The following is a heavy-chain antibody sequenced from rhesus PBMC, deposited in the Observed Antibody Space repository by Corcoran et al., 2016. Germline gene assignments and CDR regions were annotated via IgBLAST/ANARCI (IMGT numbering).Heavy chain of an antibody. CDR1: GFTFSNYY. V-gene: IGHV3-13*01. Sequence: ELQLVASGGGLVQPGGSLRLSCAASGFTFSNYYMHWVRQAHVTGLEWVGLIRKKANSYTTECAAAVKGRFTISRDDSKNTLYLQMSSLKTEDTAVYYCTKEYCTGSGCYYGLDSWGQGVVVTVSS. J-gene: IGHJ6*01. CDR2: IRKKANSYTT. D-gene: IGHD2-21*01. CDR3: TKEYCTGSGCYYGLDS.